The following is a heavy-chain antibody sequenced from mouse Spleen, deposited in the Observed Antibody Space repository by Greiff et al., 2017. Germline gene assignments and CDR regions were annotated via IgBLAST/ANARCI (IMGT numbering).Heavy chain of an antibody. Sequence: VQLQQSGAELVKPGASVKLSCTASGFNIKDTYMHWVKQRPEQGLEWIGRIDPANGNTKYDPKFQGKASITADTSSNTAYLQLSSLTSEDTAVYYCARHYYYGSSPAWFAYWGQGTLVTVSA. CDR1: GFNIKDTY. V-gene: IGHV14-3*02. D-gene: IGHD1-1*01. CDR2: IDPANGNT. J-gene: IGHJ3*01. CDR3: ARHYYYGSSPAWFAY.